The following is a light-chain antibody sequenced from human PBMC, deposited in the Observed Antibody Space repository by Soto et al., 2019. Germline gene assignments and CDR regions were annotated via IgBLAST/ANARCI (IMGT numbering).Light chain of an antibody. CDR2: GNT. V-gene: IGLV1-40*01. Sequence: QSALTQPPSVSGAPGQRVTIPCTGSSSNIGAGYDVHWYQQFPGTTPKFLIYGNTNRPSGVPDRFSASKSGTSASLDITGLQAEDEAEYFCQSYDSSLTVVFGGGT. CDR3: QSYDSSLTVV. CDR1: SSNIGAGYD. J-gene: IGLJ2*01.